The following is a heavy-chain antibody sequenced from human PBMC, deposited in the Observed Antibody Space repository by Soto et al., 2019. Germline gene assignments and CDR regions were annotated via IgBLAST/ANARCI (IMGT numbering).Heavy chain of an antibody. D-gene: IGHD6-13*01. V-gene: IGHV3-30*03. CDR2: ISYDGSDK. J-gene: IGHJ4*02. CDR3: GAGQYCADY. Sequence: QVQLVESGGGVVQPGRSLRLSCAASGFTFSSYGMHWVRQAPGKGLEWVALISYDGSDKYYADSVKGRFTISRDNSKNTLSLQMNSLRLLPTAEYPCGAGQYCADYWGQGTLVTVSS. CDR1: GFTFSSYG.